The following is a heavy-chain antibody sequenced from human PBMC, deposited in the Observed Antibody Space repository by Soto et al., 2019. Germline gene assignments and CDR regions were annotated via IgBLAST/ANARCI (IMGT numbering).Heavy chain of an antibody. CDR3: AIDDYDILTGYLDC. J-gene: IGHJ4*02. CDR2: ISYDGTNK. CDR1: RFTFSAHA. Sequence: QVQLVESGGGVVQPGRSLRLSCAASRFTFSAHAMHWVRQAPGKGLEWVAVISYDGTNKYYADSVKGRFTISRDNSKNTLFLQMNSLRTEDTAIYYCAIDDYDILTGYLDCWGQGTLVTVSS. D-gene: IGHD3-9*01. V-gene: IGHV3-30-3*01.